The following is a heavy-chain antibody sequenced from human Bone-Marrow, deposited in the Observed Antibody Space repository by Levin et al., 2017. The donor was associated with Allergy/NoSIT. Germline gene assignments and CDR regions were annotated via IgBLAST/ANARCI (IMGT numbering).Heavy chain of an antibody. J-gene: IGHJ4*02. CDR1: GFTVSSNY. V-gene: IGHV3-53*01. CDR2: IYSGGST. Sequence: LSLTCAASGFTVSSNYMSWVRQAPGKGLEWVSVIYSGGSTYYADSVKGRFTISRDNSKNTLYLQMNSLRAEDTAVYYCARKRTYCSSTSCYEYYFDYWGQGTLVTVSS. CDR3: ARKRTYCSSTSCYEYYFDY. D-gene: IGHD2-2*01.